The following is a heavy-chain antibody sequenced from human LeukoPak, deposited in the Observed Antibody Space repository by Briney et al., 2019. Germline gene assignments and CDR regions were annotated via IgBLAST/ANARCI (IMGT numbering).Heavy chain of an antibody. V-gene: IGHV1-69*05. Sequence: SVKVSCKASGGTFSSYAISWVRQAPGQGLEWMGRIIPIFGTANYAQKFQGRATITTDESTSTAYMELSSLRSEDTAVYYCARMRRSSSWYQPHLFDYWGQGTLATVSS. J-gene: IGHJ4*02. CDR1: GGTFSSYA. CDR2: IIPIFGTA. D-gene: IGHD6-13*01. CDR3: ARMRRSSSWYQPHLFDY.